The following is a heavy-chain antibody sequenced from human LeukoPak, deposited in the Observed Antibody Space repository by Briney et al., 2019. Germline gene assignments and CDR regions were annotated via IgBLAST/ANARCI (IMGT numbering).Heavy chain of an antibody. CDR3: ARWGIAVAGYFDY. CDR1: GGSISSYY. CDR2: ISSSGSTI. D-gene: IGHD6-19*01. J-gene: IGHJ4*02. Sequence: LSLTCTVSGGSISSYYWSWIRQPPGKGLEWVSCISSSGSTIYYADSVKGRFTISRDNAKNSLYLQMNSLRAEDTAVYYCARWGIAVAGYFDYWGQGTLVTVSS. V-gene: IGHV3-11*01.